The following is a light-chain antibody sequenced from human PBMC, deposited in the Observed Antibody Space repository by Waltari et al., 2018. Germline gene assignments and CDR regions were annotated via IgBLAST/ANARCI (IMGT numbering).Light chain of an antibody. Sequence: EIVLTPSPATLSLSPGERATLSCRASQSVSSYLAWYQQKPGQAPRLLIYDASNSATGIPARFSGSGSGTDFTLTISSLEPEDFAVYYCQQRSNWPPFTFGPGTKVDIK. CDR3: QQRSNWPPFT. CDR1: QSVSSY. J-gene: IGKJ3*01. CDR2: DAS. V-gene: IGKV3-11*01.